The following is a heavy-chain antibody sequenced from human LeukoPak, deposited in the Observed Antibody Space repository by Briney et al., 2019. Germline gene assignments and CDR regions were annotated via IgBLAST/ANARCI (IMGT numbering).Heavy chain of an antibody. CDR1: GYTFTGYY. J-gene: IGHJ4*02. CDR2: INPNSGGT. V-gene: IGHV1-2*06. Sequence: ASVKVSCKASGYTFTGYYMHWVRQAPGQGLEWMGRINPNSGGTNYVQKFQGRVTMTRDTSISTAYMELSRLRSDDTAVYYCARVSTSSELHYYFDYWGQGTLVTVSS. CDR3: ARVSTSSELHYYFDY. D-gene: IGHD1-7*01.